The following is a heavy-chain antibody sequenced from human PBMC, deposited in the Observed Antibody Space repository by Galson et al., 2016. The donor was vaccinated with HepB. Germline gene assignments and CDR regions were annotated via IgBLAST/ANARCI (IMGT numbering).Heavy chain of an antibody. D-gene: IGHD3-9*01. CDR3: TRDQYYELXMGYRRAQSSDX. Sequence: KVXXKASXXXLTGYXXXWVRXAPGQGLEXXXWISPRSGAGNYAQKFQGRVTMTRDTSINTAYMELSGLRSDDTAVYYCTRDQYYELXMGYRRAQSSDXWG. CDR2: ISPRSGAG. CDR1: XXXLTGYX. V-gene: IGHV1-2*02. J-gene: IGHJ3*02.